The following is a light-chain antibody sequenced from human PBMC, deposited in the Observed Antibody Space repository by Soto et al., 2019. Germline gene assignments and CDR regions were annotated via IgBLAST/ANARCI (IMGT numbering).Light chain of an antibody. CDR3: AVWDDNLSGFFV. V-gene: IGLV1-44*01. CDR1: SSNIGSNS. CDR2: YDN. J-gene: IGLJ7*01. Sequence: QLVLTQSPSASGTPGQTVTISCSGSSSNIGSNSVSWYQQLPGTAPRLLMYYDNQRPSGIPDRFSGSKSDTSASLAISGLRSEDEADYYCAVWDDNLSGFFVFGSGTQLTVL.